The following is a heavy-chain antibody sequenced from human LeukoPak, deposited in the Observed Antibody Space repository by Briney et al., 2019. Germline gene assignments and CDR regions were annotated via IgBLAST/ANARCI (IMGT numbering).Heavy chain of an antibody. CDR2: ISSSSSYT. J-gene: IGHJ4*02. CDR3: AKDSAPYYDMLTGNQGDFDY. CDR1: GFTFSSYS. Sequence: PGGSLRLSCAASGFTFSSYSMNWVRQAPGKGLEWVSSISSSSSYTYYADSVKGRFTISRDNAKNSLYLQMNSLRAEDTAVYYCAKDSAPYYDMLTGNQGDFDYWGQGTLVTVSS. D-gene: IGHD3-9*01. V-gene: IGHV3-21*01.